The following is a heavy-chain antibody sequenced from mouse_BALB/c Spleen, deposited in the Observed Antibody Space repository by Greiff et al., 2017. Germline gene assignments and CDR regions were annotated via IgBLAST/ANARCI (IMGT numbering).Heavy chain of an antibody. J-gene: IGHJ3*01. Sequence: VQLVESGAELMKPGASVKISCKATGYTFSSYWIEWVKQRPGHGLEWIGEILPGSGSTNYNEKFKGKATFTADTSSNTAYMQLSSLTSEDSAVYYCASGVYYGAYWGQGTLVTVSA. D-gene: IGHD2-1*01. CDR3: ASGVYYGAY. CDR1: GYTFSSYW. V-gene: IGHV1-9*01. CDR2: ILPGSGST.